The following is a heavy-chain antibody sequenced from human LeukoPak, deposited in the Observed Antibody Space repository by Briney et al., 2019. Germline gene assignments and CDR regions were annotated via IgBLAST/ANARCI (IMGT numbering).Heavy chain of an antibody. CDR1: GFTFSSYG. CDR3: AKDFDFWSGYPLHYFDY. CDR2: IWYDGSKK. J-gene: IGHJ4*02. Sequence: PGGSLRLSCAASGFTFSSYGMQWGRQAPGKGRGWGAVIWYDGSKKYYADSVKGRFTISRDNSKNTLYLQMNSLRAEATAVYYCAKDFDFWSGYPLHYFDYWGPGTLVTVSS. V-gene: IGHV3-30*02. D-gene: IGHD3-3*01.